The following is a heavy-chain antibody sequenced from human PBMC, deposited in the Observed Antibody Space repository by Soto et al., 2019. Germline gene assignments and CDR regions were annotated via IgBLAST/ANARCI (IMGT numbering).Heavy chain of an antibody. Sequence: GGSLRLSCAASGFTFSDYYMSWIRQTPGKGLEWISYISGSGGYTKDADSVKGRFTISRDNARNSVFLQMNSLRAEDTAVYYCAPDTSSWASDYWGQGTLVTVSS. CDR3: APDTSSWASDY. CDR2: ISGSGGYT. V-gene: IGHV3-11*06. CDR1: GFTFSDYY. J-gene: IGHJ4*02. D-gene: IGHD2-2*01.